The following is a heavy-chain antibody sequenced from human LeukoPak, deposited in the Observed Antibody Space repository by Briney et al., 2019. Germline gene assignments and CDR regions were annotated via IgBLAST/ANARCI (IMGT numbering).Heavy chain of an antibody. D-gene: IGHD4-17*01. Sequence: PGGTLRLSCAASGFTFSSYGMSWVRQAPGKGLEWVSAISGSGGSTYYADSVKGRFTISRDNSKNTLYLQMNSLRAEDTAVYYCAKEIDYGAKGEFDLWGRGTLVTVSP. V-gene: IGHV3-23*01. J-gene: IGHJ2*01. CDR2: ISGSGGST. CDR1: GFTFSSYG. CDR3: AKEIDYGAKGEFDL.